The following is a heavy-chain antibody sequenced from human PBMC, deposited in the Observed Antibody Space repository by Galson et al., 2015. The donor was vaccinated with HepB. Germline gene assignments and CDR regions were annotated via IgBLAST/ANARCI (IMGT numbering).Heavy chain of an antibody. Sequence: SLRLSCAASGFTFSSYGMNLVRQAPGKGLEWVSAMNADGGSVYYADSVKGRFTISRDNSKNTLFLQMNSLRAEDTAVYYCSKPTIAAAGSKSGLDVWGQGTVVTVSS. D-gene: IGHD6-25*01. CDR1: GFTFSSYG. CDR2: MNADGGSV. J-gene: IGHJ6*02. V-gene: IGHV3-23*01. CDR3: SKPTIAAAGSKSGLDV.